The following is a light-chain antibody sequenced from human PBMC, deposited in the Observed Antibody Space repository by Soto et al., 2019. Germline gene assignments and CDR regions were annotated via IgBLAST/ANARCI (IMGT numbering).Light chain of an antibody. CDR2: GAS. V-gene: IGKV3-20*01. CDR3: HQYDSSPLT. Sequence: EIVLTQSPGTLSLSPGERATLSCRASQSVSSSYFAWYQQKPGQAPRLLIYGASSRATGIPDRFSGSGSGTDFTITISRLEPEDFAVYYCHQYDSSPLTFGGGTKVEIK. J-gene: IGKJ4*01. CDR1: QSVSSSY.